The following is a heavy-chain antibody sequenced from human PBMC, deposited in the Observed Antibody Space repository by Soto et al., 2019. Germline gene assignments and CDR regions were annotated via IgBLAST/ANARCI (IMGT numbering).Heavy chain of an antibody. CDR1: GGSFSGYY. Sequence: SETLSLTCAVYGGSFSGYYWSWIRQPPGKGLEWIGEINHSGSTNYNPSLKSRVTISVDTSKNQFSLKLSSVTAADTAVYYCARHAAYEFDYWGQGTLVTVSS. V-gene: IGHV4-34*01. CDR3: ARHAAYEFDY. J-gene: IGHJ4*02. CDR2: INHSGST. D-gene: IGHD5-12*01.